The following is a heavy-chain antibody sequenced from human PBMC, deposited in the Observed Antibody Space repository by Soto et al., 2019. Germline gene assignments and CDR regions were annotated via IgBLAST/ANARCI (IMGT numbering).Heavy chain of an antibody. CDR1: GFTFSNYW. D-gene: IGHD5-12*01. V-gene: IGHV3-7*01. Sequence: EVQLVESGGDLVQPGGSLRLSCAASGFTFSNYWMTWVRQAPGTGLEWVANIKKDGSEKYYVDSVEGRFTISRDNTRNSLYLQMNSLRAEDTAVYYCARDPSNIVATYFDYWGQGILVTVSS. J-gene: IGHJ4*02. CDR3: ARDPSNIVATYFDY. CDR2: IKKDGSEK.